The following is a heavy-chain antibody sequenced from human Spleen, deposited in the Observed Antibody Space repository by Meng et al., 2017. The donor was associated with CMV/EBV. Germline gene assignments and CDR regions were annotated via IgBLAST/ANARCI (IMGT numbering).Heavy chain of an antibody. Sequence: GGSLRLSCAASGFTFSSYGMHWVRQAPGKGLEWVAFIRYDGSNKYYADSVKGRFTISRDNSKNTLYLQMNSLRAEDTAAYYCAKVEYSSSSEGNYYYGMDVWGQGTTVTVSS. J-gene: IGHJ6*02. V-gene: IGHV3-30*02. CDR1: GFTFSSYG. CDR2: IRYDGSNK. D-gene: IGHD6-6*01. CDR3: AKVEYSSSSEGNYYYGMDV.